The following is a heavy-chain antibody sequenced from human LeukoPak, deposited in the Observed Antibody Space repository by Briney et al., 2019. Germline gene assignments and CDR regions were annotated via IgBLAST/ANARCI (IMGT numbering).Heavy chain of an antibody. D-gene: IGHD2-21*02. J-gene: IGHJ4*01. Sequence: ASVKVSCKASGYTFTRYYMHWVRQAPGQGLEWMGIINPSGGGTDYAQKFQGRVTMTRDTSTSTVYMELSSLRSEDTAVYYCARDRGAYCGGDCYLGFDYWGRGTLVTVSS. CDR2: INPSGGGT. CDR3: ARDRGAYCGGDCYLGFDY. V-gene: IGHV1-46*01. CDR1: GYTFTRYY.